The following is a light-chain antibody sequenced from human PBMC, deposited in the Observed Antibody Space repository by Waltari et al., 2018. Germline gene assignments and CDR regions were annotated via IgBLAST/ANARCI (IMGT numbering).Light chain of an antibody. CDR2: EVT. CDR3: CSYAGSTTSVM. CDR1: NSDVGNYNL. Sequence: QSALTPPASVSGSPGQSITISCTGINSDVGNYNLVSWYQHHPGKAPKVMIYEVTKRPSGVSNRFSGSKSGNTASLTISGLQAEDEADYYCCSYAGSTTSVMFGGGTKLTVL. V-gene: IGLV2-23*02. J-gene: IGLJ3*02.